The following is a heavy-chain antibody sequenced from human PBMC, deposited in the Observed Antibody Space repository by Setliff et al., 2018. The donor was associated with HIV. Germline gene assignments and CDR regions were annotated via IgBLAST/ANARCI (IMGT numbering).Heavy chain of an antibody. J-gene: IGHJ4*02. V-gene: IGHV4-38-2*01. CDR2: IYYSGTT. CDR1: GYAISSGYN. Sequence: SETLSLTCAVSGYAISSGYNWGWIRQPPGKGLEWIGSIYYSGTTYYNPSLKSRVTISVDTSKNQFSLRLNSVTAADTAVYYRARNYDSVGYYYVGYWGQGTLVTVSS. CDR3: ARNYDSVGYYYVGY. D-gene: IGHD3-22*01.